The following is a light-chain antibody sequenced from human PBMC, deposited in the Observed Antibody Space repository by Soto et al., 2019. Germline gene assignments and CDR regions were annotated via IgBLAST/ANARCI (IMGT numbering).Light chain of an antibody. V-gene: IGKV3-15*01. CDR3: QQYHNWPA. CDR1: ERISSD. Sequence: EKVMTQSPATLSVSPGERATLSCRASERISSDVAWYQQKPGQAPRLLIYGASTRVTGIPARFSGSGSGTEFTLTINSLQSEDFALYYCQQYHNWPAFGQGTTVEVK. J-gene: IGKJ1*01. CDR2: GAS.